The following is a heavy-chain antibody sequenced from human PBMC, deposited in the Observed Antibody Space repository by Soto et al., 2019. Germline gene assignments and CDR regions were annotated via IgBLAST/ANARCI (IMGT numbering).Heavy chain of an antibody. D-gene: IGHD6-19*01. Sequence: QVQLVQSGAEVEKPGASVKVSCKTSGYTFTDYYIHWARRAPGQGLEWMGWINSNSGDTRSAQRFQDRVTITRDTSITTAYLELTRLTSDDTAAYYFARDDGTLAGSYFDFWGQGTLITVSA. CDR2: INSNSGDT. V-gene: IGHV1-2*02. CDR1: GYTFTDYY. J-gene: IGHJ4*02. CDR3: ARDDGTLAGSYFDF.